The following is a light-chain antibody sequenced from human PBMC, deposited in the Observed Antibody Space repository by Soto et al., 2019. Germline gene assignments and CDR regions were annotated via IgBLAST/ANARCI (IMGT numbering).Light chain of an antibody. CDR1: QSIRTN. Sequence: EIVMTQSPATLSVSQGERAILSCSASQSIRTNVAWYQQRPGQAPRLLIYGASTRATDIPARFSGSGSGTEFTLTISSLQSEDFAIYYCQQYNHWTSITFGQGTRLEF. CDR2: GAS. V-gene: IGKV3-15*01. J-gene: IGKJ5*01. CDR3: QQYNHWTSIT.